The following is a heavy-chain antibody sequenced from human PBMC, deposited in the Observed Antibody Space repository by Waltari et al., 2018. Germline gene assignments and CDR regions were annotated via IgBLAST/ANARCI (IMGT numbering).Heavy chain of an antibody. Sequence: EVQLVESGGGLVQPGGSLRLSCAASGFTFNNGMSWVRQAPGKGLEWVANIKPDGSEKNYADSVKGRFTISIDNVKNSLYLQMNSLSLEDTAVYYCARELHWSARDYWGQGTLVTVSS. CDR3: ARELHWSARDY. J-gene: IGHJ4*02. CDR1: GFTFNNG. V-gene: IGHV3-7*01. CDR2: IKPDGSEK. D-gene: IGHD3-3*01.